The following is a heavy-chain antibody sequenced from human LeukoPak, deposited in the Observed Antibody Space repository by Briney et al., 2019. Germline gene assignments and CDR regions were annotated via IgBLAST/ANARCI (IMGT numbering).Heavy chain of an antibody. D-gene: IGHD6-6*01. Sequence: PGGSLRLSCAASGFTFSSYWMHWVRQAPGKRLVWVSRINSDGSSTSYADSVKGRFTISRDNAKNTLYLQMNSLRAEDTAVYYCARGHIAARPSHYYMDVWGKGTTVTVSS. CDR3: ARGHIAARPSHYYMDV. V-gene: IGHV3-74*01. CDR2: INSDGSST. J-gene: IGHJ6*03. CDR1: GFTFSSYW.